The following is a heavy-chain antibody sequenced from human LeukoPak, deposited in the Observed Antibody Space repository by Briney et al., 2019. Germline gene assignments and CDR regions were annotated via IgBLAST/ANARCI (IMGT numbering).Heavy chain of an antibody. J-gene: IGHJ5*02. V-gene: IGHV4-39*01. CDR1: AGSLSSTIYC. CDR2: IFYSGTT. D-gene: IGHD4-17*01. CDR3: TRHAHPTPYGDYKRGWFDT. Sequence: SETLSLTCTVSAGSLSSTIYCWGWIRPPPGKGLGWIVNIFYSGTTNYNPSLKVPFTISVDTFKSQFSLKLSSVTAADTAVYYCTRHAHPTPYGDYKRGWFDTWGQGTLVTVSS.